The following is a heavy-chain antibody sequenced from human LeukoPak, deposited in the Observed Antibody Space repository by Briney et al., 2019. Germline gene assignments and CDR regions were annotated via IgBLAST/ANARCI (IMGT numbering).Heavy chain of an antibody. J-gene: IGHJ4*02. CDR2: ISSGSSTI. CDR1: GFTFSSYS. V-gene: IGHV3-48*04. CDR3: AKSPSDTAMVPSYFDY. D-gene: IGHD5-18*01. Sequence: GGSLRLSCAASGFTFSSYSMKWVRQAPGKGLDWLSYISSGSSTIYYADSVKGRFTISRDNTKKTLYLEMNSLRAEDTAVYYCAKSPSDTAMVPSYFDYWGQGTLVTVSS.